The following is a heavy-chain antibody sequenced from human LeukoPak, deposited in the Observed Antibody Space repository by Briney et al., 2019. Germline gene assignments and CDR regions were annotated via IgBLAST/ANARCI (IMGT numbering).Heavy chain of an antibody. V-gene: IGHV3-23*01. CDR2: ISGSGGST. D-gene: IGHD3-9*01. Sequence: GGSLRLSCAASGFTFSSYAMSWVRQAPGKGLEWVSAISGSGGSTYYADSVKGRFTISRDNSKNTLYLQMNSLRAEDTAVYYYASELRYFDWFTGGARYNWFDPWGQGTLVTVSS. CDR1: GFTFSSYA. J-gene: IGHJ5*02. CDR3: ASELRYFDWFTGGARYNWFDP.